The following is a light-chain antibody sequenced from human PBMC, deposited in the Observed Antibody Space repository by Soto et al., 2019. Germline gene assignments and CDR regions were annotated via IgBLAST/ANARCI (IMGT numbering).Light chain of an antibody. V-gene: IGKV1-9*01. J-gene: IGKJ4*01. Sequence: IQLTQSPSSLSASVGDRVTITCRASQGISGRLAWYQQKPGKVPTPLISPAPSFQSGVPSRFSGSASGTDFSLTITSLQPEDFATYYCLQLYRYPLTFGGGTTVDIK. CDR2: PAP. CDR3: LQLYRYPLT. CDR1: QGISGR.